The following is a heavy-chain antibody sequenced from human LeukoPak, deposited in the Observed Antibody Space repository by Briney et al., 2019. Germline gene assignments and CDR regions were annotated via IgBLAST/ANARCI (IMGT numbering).Heavy chain of an antibody. D-gene: IGHD4-17*01. Sequence: ASVKVSCKASGYTFTSYCMHWVRQAPGQGLEWMGWINPNSGGTNYAQRFQGRVTMTRDTSISTAYMGLSRLRSDDTAVYYCARVRLPLVWFDPWGQGTLVTVSS. V-gene: IGHV1-2*02. CDR1: GYTFTSYC. CDR3: ARVRLPLVWFDP. J-gene: IGHJ5*02. CDR2: INPNSGGT.